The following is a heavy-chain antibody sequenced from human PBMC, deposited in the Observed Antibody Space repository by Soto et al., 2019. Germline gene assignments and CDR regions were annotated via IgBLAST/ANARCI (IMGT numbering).Heavy chain of an antibody. Sequence: QVQLVQSGAEVKKPGASVKVSCKASGYTFTSYGISWVRQAPGQGLEWMGWISAYNGNTNYAQKLQGRVNMTTDTATNTAYMELRRLRSDNSAMSYCARTLEVEAVAATPAAFDIWGQGTTVTVSS. D-gene: IGHD2-15*01. V-gene: IGHV1-18*01. CDR3: ARTLEVEAVAATPAAFDI. J-gene: IGHJ3*02. CDR1: GYTFTSYG. CDR2: ISAYNGNT.